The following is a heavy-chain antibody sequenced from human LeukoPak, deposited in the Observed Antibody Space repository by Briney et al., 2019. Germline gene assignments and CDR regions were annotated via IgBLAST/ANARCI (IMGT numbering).Heavy chain of an antibody. CDR3: AKAPVTTCRGAYCYPFDY. CDR1: GFTFSTYG. Sequence: GGSLRLSCAASGFTFSTYGMHWVRQAPGKGLEWVAIISSDGSNTYYTDSVKGRFTISRDNSKNTLYLQMSSLRVEDTAVYYCAKAPVTTCRGAYCYPFDYWGQGTLVTVSS. J-gene: IGHJ4*02. D-gene: IGHD2-21*01. V-gene: IGHV3-30*18. CDR2: ISSDGSNT.